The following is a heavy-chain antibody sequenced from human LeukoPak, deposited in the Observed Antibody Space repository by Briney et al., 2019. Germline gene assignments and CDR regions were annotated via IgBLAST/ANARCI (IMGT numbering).Heavy chain of an antibody. V-gene: IGHV3-23*01. CDR3: AKDGGLWVSAHWGDS. CDR2: ITTGGPNT. CDR1: GFTFSSYT. Sequence: GGSPRLSCTASGFTFSSYTMSWVRQAPGKGLKWVSTITTGGPNTYYADSVKGRFTVSRDDSKNTLYLQMNSLRAEDTAVYYCAKDGGLWVSAHWGDSWGRGTLVTVSS. D-gene: IGHD7-27*01. J-gene: IGHJ4*02.